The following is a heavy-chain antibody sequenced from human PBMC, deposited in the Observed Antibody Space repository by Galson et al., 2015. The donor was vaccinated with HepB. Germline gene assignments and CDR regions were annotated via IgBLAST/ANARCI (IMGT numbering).Heavy chain of an antibody. CDR1: GFTFSSYS. V-gene: IGHV3-21*01. Sequence: SLRLSCAASGFTFSSYSMNWVRQAPGKGLEWVSSISSSSSYIYYADSVKGRFTISRDNAKNSLYLRMNSLRAEDTAVYYCARDLGSSCDYWGQGTLVTVSS. CDR2: ISSSSSYI. J-gene: IGHJ4*02. D-gene: IGHD6-13*01. CDR3: ARDLGSSCDY.